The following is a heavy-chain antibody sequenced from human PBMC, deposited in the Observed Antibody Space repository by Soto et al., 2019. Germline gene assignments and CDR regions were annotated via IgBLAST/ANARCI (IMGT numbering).Heavy chain of an antibody. CDR3: ARDSAAAAGLSFDS. D-gene: IGHD6-13*01. J-gene: IGHJ4*02. Sequence: ASVKVSCKASGYTFTDYYMHWVRRAPGQGLEWMGWINDNSGATRYSQRFQGRVTLTRDTSISTAYMELSSLRSDDTAVYYCARDSAAAAGLSFDSWGQGTLVTVSS. CDR1: GYTFTDYY. V-gene: IGHV1-2*02. CDR2: INDNSGAT.